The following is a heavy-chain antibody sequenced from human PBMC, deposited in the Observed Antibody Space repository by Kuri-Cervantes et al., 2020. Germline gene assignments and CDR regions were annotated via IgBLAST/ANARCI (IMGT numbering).Heavy chain of an antibody. D-gene: IGHD1-26*01. CDR2: ISWSTAPDYGL. CDR1: GFTFDDHG. Sequence: GGSLRLSCAASGFTFDDHGIHWVRQPPGKGLEWVAGISWSTAPDYGLDYADSVKGRFIISRDNAKKSVYLEMKSLKTEDTALYYCVRDNGHAVGGTGGALDVWGQGTMVTVSS. CDR3: VRDNGHAVGGTGGALDV. V-gene: IGHV3-9*01. J-gene: IGHJ3*01.